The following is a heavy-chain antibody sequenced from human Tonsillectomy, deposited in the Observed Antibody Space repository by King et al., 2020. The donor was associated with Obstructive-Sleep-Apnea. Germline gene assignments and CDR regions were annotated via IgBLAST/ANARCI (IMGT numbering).Heavy chain of an antibody. D-gene: IGHD3-9*01. CDR1: GFTFSSYA. CDR3: ARDQSVLRYFDWLSRLGYYFDY. J-gene: IGHJ4*02. Sequence: VQLVESGGGVVQPGRSLRLSCAASGFTFSSYAMHWVRQVPGKGLEWVAVISYDGSNKYYADSVKGRFTISRDNSKNTLYLQMNSLRAEDTAVYYCARDQSVLRYFDWLSRLGYYFDYWGQGTLVTVSS. CDR2: ISYDGSNK. V-gene: IGHV3-30*04.